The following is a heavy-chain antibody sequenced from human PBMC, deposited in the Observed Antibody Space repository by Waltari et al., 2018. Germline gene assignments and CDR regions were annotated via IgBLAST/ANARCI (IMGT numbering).Heavy chain of an antibody. Sequence: QVQLQQWGAGLLKPSETLSLTCAVYGGSFSGYYWSWIRQPPGKGLEWIGEINHRGSTNSNPALKSLVTISVDTSKNQCSLKLSSVTAADTAVYYCARGRKILGYCSSTSCRRGYYFDYWGQGTLVTVSS. J-gene: IGHJ4*02. V-gene: IGHV4-34*01. D-gene: IGHD2-2*01. CDR3: ARGRKILGYCSSTSCRRGYYFDY. CDR1: GGSFSGYY. CDR2: INHRGST.